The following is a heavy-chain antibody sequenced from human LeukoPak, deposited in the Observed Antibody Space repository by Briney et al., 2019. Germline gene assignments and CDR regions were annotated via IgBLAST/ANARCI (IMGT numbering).Heavy chain of an antibody. CDR3: ARDINSWYRGWYTSNTGFDY. CDR2: INTNTGNP. J-gene: IGHJ4*02. D-gene: IGHD6-19*01. CDR1: GYTFTSYA. Sequence: GASVKVSCKASGYTFTSYAMNWVRQAPGQGLEWMGWINTNTGNPTYGQGFTGRFVFSLDTSVSTAYLQISSLKAEDTAVYYCARDINSWYRGWYTSNTGFDYWGQGTLVTVSS. V-gene: IGHV7-4-1*02.